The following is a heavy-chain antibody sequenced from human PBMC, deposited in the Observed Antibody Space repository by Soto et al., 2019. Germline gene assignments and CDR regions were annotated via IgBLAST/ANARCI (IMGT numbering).Heavy chain of an antibody. CDR1: GFTFSDYY. J-gene: IGHJ3*02. CDR2: ISPSSSYT. D-gene: IGHD6-13*01. Sequence: GGSLRLSCAASGFTFSDYYMSWIRQAPGKGLEWVSYISPSSSYTNYAVSVKGRFTISRGNAKNSVYLQMNSLRAEDTAVYYCARNHIAASGTSAYDTWGQGTMVTVSS. V-gene: IGHV3-11*06. CDR3: ARNHIAASGTSAYDT.